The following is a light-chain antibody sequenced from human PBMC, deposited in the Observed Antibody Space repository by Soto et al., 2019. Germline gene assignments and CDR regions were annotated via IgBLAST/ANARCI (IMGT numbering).Light chain of an antibody. CDR2: EVT. CDR3: NSYTGSNTFV. J-gene: IGLJ1*01. Sequence: QSVLTQPASVSGSPGQSITISCTGTSSDVGGYNYVSWYQQHPGKAPKLMIFEVTNRPSGISNRFSGSRSANTASLTISDLQAEDEAEYYCNSYTGSNTFVFGTGTKLTVL. CDR1: SSDVGGYNY. V-gene: IGLV2-14*03.